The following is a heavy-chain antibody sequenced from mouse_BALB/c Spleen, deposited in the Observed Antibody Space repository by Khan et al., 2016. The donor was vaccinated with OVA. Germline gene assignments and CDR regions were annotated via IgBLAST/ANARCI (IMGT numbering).Heavy chain of an antibody. V-gene: IGHV5-6*01. CDR2: ITSDGYYT. CDR3: ASHLTGSLAY. CDR1: GFTFSAYG. J-gene: IGHJ3*01. D-gene: IGHD4-1*01. Sequence: EVQLVETGGDLVRPGGSLKLSCAASGFTFSAYGMSWVRQSPDKRLEWVAPITSDGYYTYYPHSLKGRFTISRDNSKNTLYLQMRSLKSDDTAMYYCASHLTGSLAYWGQGTLVTVSA.